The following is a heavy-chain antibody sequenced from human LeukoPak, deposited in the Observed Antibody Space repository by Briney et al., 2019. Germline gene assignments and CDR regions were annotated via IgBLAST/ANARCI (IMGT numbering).Heavy chain of an antibody. Sequence: ASVKLSCKASGYTFTGYYMHWVRQAPGQGLEWMGWINPNSGGTNYAQKFQGRVTMTRDTSISTAYMELSRLRSDDTAVYYCARERTVTVYYYYYMNVWGKGTTVTVSS. D-gene: IGHD4-17*01. V-gene: IGHV1-2*02. J-gene: IGHJ6*03. CDR1: GYTFTGYY. CDR3: ARERTVTVYYYYYMNV. CDR2: INPNSGGT.